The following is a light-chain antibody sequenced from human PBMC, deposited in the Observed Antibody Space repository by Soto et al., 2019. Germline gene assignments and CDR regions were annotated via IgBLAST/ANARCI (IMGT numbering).Light chain of an antibody. CDR2: DVS. J-gene: IGLJ3*02. Sequence: QSALTQPASVSGSPGQSITISCTGTSSDVGGYNYVSWYQQHPGKAPKLMIYDVSNRPSGVSNRFSGSKSGNTASLTISGRQAEDEADYYCSSYTSSSTGGVFGGGTKLTVL. CDR3: SSYTSSSTGGV. V-gene: IGLV2-14*01. CDR1: SSDVGGYNY.